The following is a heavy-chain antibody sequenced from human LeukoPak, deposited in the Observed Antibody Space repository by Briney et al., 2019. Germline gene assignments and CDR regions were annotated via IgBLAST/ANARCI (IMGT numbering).Heavy chain of an antibody. V-gene: IGHV1-2*02. CDR3: ARTLFTTLYIAAAANWFDP. CDR2: INPNSGGT. D-gene: IGHD6-13*01. CDR1: GYTFTGYY. J-gene: IGHJ5*02. Sequence: GASVKVSCKASGYTFTGYYMHWVRQAPGQGLEWMGWINPNSGGTNYAQKFQGRVTMTRDTSISTAYMELSRLRSDDTAVYYCARTLFTTLYIAAAANWFDPWGQGTLVTVSS.